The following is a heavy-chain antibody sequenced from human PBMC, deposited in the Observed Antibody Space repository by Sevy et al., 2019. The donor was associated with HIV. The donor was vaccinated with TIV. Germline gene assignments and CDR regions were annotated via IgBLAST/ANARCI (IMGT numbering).Heavy chain of an antibody. Sequence: ASVKVSCKASGYTFSAYHMHWVRQAPGQGLEWMGWINPNSGGTNFAQRFQGRVTVTWDASISTAHMELSRLRSDDTAVYYCARAVYAIAVPAAHRPGYYGMDVWGQGTTVTVSS. D-gene: IGHD2-2*01. J-gene: IGHJ6*02. V-gene: IGHV1-2*02. CDR1: GYTFSAYH. CDR2: INPNSGGT. CDR3: ARAVYAIAVPAAHRPGYYGMDV.